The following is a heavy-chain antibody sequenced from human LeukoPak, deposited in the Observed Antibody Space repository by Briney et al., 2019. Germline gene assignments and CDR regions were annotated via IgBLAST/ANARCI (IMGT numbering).Heavy chain of an antibody. J-gene: IGHJ4*02. Sequence: GGSLRLSCAASKFAFSSYAMSWVRQAPGKGLEWVSTITTSDGNTYYADSVKGRFTVSRDNSKNTLFLQMNSLRAEDTAVYYCAKDGGLWVSAHWGDSWGRGTLVTVSS. CDR1: KFAFSSYA. CDR2: ITTSDGNT. CDR3: AKDGGLWVSAHWGDS. D-gene: IGHD7-27*01. V-gene: IGHV3-23*01.